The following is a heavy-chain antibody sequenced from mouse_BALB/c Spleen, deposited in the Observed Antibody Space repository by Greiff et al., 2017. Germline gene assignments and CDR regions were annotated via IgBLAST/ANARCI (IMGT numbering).Heavy chain of an antibody. CDR2: ISSGGST. CDR3: ARGYYDYGPFAY. V-gene: IGHV5-6-5*01. CDR1: GFTFSSYA. D-gene: IGHD2-4*01. Sequence: EVKLMESGGGLVKPGGSLKLSCAASGFTFSSYAMSWVRQTPEKRLEWVASISSGGSTYYPDSVKGRFTISRDNARNILYLQMSSLRSEDTAMYYCARGYYDYGPFAYWGQGTLVTVSA. J-gene: IGHJ3*01.